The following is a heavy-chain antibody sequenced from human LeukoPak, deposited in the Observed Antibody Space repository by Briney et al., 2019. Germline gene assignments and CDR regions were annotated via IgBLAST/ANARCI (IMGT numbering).Heavy chain of an antibody. CDR3: ARQRYCSSTSCYRPAFDI. CDR1: GGSFSGYY. CDR2: INHSGST. V-gene: IGHV4-34*01. J-gene: IGHJ3*02. Sequence: PSETLSLTCAVYGGSFSGYYWSWIRQPPGKGLEWIGEINHSGSTNYNPSLKSRVTISVDTSKNQFSLKLSSVTAADTAVYYCARQRYCSSTSCYRPAFDIWGQGTMVTVSS. D-gene: IGHD2-2*01.